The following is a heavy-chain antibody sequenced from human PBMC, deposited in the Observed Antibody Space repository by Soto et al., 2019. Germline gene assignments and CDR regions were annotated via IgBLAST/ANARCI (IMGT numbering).Heavy chain of an antibody. Sequence: QVQLQESGPGLVKPSQTLSLTCTVSGGSISSGGYYWSWIRQHPGKGLEWIGYIYYSGSTYYNPYIKSRVTVSVDTSKNQFSLKLSFVTAADTAVYYCAGIYSGSPGGTLRYWGHGTLVTVSS. CDR2: IYYSGST. CDR3: AGIYSGSPGGTLRY. D-gene: IGHD1-26*01. V-gene: IGHV4-31*03. J-gene: IGHJ4*01. CDR1: GGSISSGGYY.